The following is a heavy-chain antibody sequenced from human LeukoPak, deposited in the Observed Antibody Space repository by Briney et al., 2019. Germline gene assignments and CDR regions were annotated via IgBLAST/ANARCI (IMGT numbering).Heavy chain of an antibody. CDR1: GGSISTITKY. Sequence: SETLSLTCTVSGGSISTITKYWGWIRQPPGKGLEWIGTVYYSGSTYYNPSLESRVTISVDTSKRQFSLKLSSVTAADTAMYYCARVSYTSSWYDIDYWGQGTLVTVSS. D-gene: IGHD6-13*01. J-gene: IGHJ4*02. CDR3: ARVSYTSSWYDIDY. CDR2: VYYSGST. V-gene: IGHV4-39*07.